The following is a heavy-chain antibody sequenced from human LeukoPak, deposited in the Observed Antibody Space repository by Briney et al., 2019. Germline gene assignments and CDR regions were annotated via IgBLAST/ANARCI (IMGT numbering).Heavy chain of an antibody. CDR2: ISGSGGST. Sequence: GGSLRLSCAASGFTFSSYAMSWVRQAPGKGLEWVSGISGSGGSTYYADSVKGRFTISRDNSKNTLYLQINSLRAEDTAVYYCANSHYYDSSGYYQGLGYWGQGTLFTVSS. V-gene: IGHV3-23*01. J-gene: IGHJ4*02. CDR1: GFTFSSYA. CDR3: ANSHYYDSSGYYQGLGY. D-gene: IGHD3-22*01.